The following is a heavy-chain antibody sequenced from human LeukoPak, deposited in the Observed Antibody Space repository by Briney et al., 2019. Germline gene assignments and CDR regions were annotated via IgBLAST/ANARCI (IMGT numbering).Heavy chain of an antibody. J-gene: IGHJ4*02. CDR3: AKGGYDYIEVGYFDY. Sequence: GGSLRLSCAASGFTSSNYAMSWVRQSPGKGLEWVSMVIGSVPSTFYADSVRGRFTISRANSKNTLYLQMNSLRADDTAVYYCAKGGYDYIEVGYFDYWGQGTLVTVSS. CDR2: VIGSVPST. CDR1: GFTSSNYA. D-gene: IGHD5-12*01. V-gene: IGHV3-23*01.